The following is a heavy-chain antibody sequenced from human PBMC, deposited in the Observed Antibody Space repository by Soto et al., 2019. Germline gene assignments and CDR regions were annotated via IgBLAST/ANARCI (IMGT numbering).Heavy chain of an antibody. CDR1: GFTVSSNY. J-gene: IGHJ4*02. D-gene: IGHD6-19*01. CDR3: SRHLAVAGPFDY. Sequence: EVQMVESGGGLVQPGGSLGLFCAASGFTVSSNYMSWVRQAPGKGLEWVSVIYRGASTYYADSVRVRFTISRDNFNTTLYLQMNSLSSEDTAVYYCSRHLAVAGPFDYWGQGTLVTVSS. V-gene: IGHV3-66*04. CDR2: IYRGAST.